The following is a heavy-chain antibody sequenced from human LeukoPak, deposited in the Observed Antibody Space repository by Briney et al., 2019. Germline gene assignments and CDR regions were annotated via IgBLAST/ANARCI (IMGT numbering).Heavy chain of an antibody. CDR3: ARAVSSSSLHYYYYYMDV. CDR2: IYYSGST. Sequence: PSETLSLTCTVSGGSISSYFWNWIRQPPGKGLEWIGYIYYSGSTNYNPSLKSRVTISVDTSKNQFSLKLSSVTAADTAVYYCARAVSSSSLHYYYYYMDVWGKGTTVTVSS. J-gene: IGHJ6*03. CDR1: GGSISSYF. D-gene: IGHD6-6*01. V-gene: IGHV4-59*01.